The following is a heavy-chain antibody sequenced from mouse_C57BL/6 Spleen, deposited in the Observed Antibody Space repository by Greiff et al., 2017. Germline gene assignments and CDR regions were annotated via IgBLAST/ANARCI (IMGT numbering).Heavy chain of an antibody. CDR2: INPKNGGT. D-gene: IGHD6-1*01. Sequence: VQLQQSGPELVKPGASVKLSCKASGYTFTDYDMNWVKQSPGKGLEWIGDINPKNGGTSYNQKFKGKATLTVDKSSSTAYMELRSLTSEDSAVYYCARERQNFDYWGQGTTLTVSS. J-gene: IGHJ2*01. V-gene: IGHV1-26*01. CDR3: ARERQNFDY. CDR1: GYTFTDYD.